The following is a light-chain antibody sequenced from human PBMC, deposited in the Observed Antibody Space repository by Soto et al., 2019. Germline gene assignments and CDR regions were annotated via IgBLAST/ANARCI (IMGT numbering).Light chain of an antibody. J-gene: IGLJ1*01. V-gene: IGLV2-14*03. CDR1: SSDVGGYNY. CDR2: DVT. CDR3: SSYTSSSTPFV. Sequence: QSALTQPASVSGSPGQSITISCTGTSSDVGGYNYVSWYQQHPGKAPKLIIYDVTNRPSGVSDRFSGSKSGNTASLTISGLQAEDGTDYYCSSYTSSSTPFVFGTGTRVIVL.